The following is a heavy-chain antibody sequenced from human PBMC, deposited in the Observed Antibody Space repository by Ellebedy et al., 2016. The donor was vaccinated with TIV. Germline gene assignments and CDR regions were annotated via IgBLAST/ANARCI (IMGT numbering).Heavy chain of an antibody. V-gene: IGHV3-13*01. CDR1: GFTFTDYY. CDR3: SRTHVSFDAFDL. D-gene: IGHD2-15*01. J-gene: IGHJ3*01. Sequence: GGSLRLXXAASGFTFTDYYMTWIRQAPGKGPEWVSAIGTAGDRYYQDSVRGRFIISRENAKNSVFLQMNSLRAGDTAVYFCSRTHVSFDAFDLWGQGTMVTVSS. CDR2: IGTAGDR.